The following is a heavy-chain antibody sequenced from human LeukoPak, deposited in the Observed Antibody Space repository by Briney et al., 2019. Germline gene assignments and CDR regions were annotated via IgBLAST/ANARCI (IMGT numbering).Heavy chain of an antibody. V-gene: IGHV4-34*01. Sequence: SETLSLTCAVYGGSFSGYYWSWIRQPPGKGLEWIGEINHSGSTNYNPSLKSRVTISVDTSKNQFSLKLSSVTAADTAVYYCALSLEEYSNGWHTAGMDVWGQGTTVTVSS. CDR1: GGSFSGYY. CDR3: ALSLEEYSNGWHTAGMDV. D-gene: IGHD6-19*01. CDR2: INHSGST. J-gene: IGHJ6*02.